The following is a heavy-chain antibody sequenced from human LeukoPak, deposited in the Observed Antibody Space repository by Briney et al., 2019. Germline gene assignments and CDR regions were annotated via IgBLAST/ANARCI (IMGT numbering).Heavy chain of an antibody. D-gene: IGHD4-17*01. J-gene: IGHJ5*02. CDR1: GYSFITYW. CDR2: IYPGDSDS. Sequence: GESLKISCKGSGYSFITYWIGWVRQMPGKGLEWMGIIYPGDSDSRYSPSFQGQVTFSADKSISTAYLQWSSLKASDTAMYYCARRGHGDYASNWFDPWGQGTLVTVSS. CDR3: ARRGHGDYASNWFDP. V-gene: IGHV5-51*01.